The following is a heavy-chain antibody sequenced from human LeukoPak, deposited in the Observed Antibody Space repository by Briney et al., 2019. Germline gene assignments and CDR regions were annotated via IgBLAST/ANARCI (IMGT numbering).Heavy chain of an antibody. J-gene: IGHJ4*02. CDR1: GFSLSTSGVG. CDR2: IYWDDDK. Sequence: ESGPTLVKPTQTLTLTCTFSGFSLSTSGVGVGWIRQPPGKALEWLALIYWDDDKRYSPSLKSRLTITKDTPKNQVVLTMTNMDPVDIATYYCAIKRGYVRYWGQGTLVTVSS. D-gene: IGHD5-12*01. V-gene: IGHV2-5*02. CDR3: AIKRGYVRY.